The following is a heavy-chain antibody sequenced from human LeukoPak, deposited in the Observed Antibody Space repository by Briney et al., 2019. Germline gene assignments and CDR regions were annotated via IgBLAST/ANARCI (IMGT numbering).Heavy chain of an antibody. Sequence: SVNVSCKASGGTFSSYAISWVRQAPGQGLEWMGGVIPIFGTANYAQKFQGRVTITADESTSTAYMELSSLRSEDTAVYYCARVTIFGVVIIDYYYYGMDVWGQGTTVTVSS. CDR1: GGTFSSYA. V-gene: IGHV1-69*13. CDR3: ARVTIFGVVIIDYYYYGMDV. CDR2: VIPIFGTA. D-gene: IGHD3-3*01. J-gene: IGHJ6*02.